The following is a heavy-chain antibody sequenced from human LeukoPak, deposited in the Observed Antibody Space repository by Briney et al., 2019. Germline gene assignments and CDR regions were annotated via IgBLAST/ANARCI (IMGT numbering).Heavy chain of an antibody. V-gene: IGHV1-8*01. CDR1: GYTFTSYD. CDR2: MNPYSGNT. J-gene: IGHJ6*02. D-gene: IGHD3-3*01. Sequence: ASVKVSCKASGYTFTSYDINWVRQATGHGLEWMGWMNPYSGNTGYAQKFQGRGTMTRNTSISTAYMELSSLRSEDTAVYYSARYSTVYDFWSGYYPLNYYYYYGMDVWGQGTTVTVSS. CDR3: ARYSTVYDFWSGYYPLNYYYYYGMDV.